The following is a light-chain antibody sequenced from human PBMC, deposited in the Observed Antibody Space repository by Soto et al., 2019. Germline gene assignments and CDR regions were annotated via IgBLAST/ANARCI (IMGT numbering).Light chain of an antibody. Sequence: QSVLTQPPSVSGAPGQRVTIACTGSTSNIGAGYDVHWYRHLPGAAPKLLLSGHSHRPSGVPDRLSGSKYGTSASLAITGLQAEDEADYYCQSYDSGLVGLIFGAGTKLTVL. CDR2: GHS. CDR1: TSNIGAGYD. J-gene: IGLJ2*01. V-gene: IGLV1-40*01. CDR3: QSYDSGLVGLI.